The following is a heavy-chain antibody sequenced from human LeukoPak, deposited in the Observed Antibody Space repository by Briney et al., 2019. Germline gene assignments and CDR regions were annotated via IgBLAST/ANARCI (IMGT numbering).Heavy chain of an antibody. CDR1: GFTFSSYS. D-gene: IGHD3-10*01. Sequence: PGGSLRLSCAASGFTFSSYSMNWVRQAPGKGLEWVSSISSSSSTIYYADSVKGRFTISRDNAKNSLYLQMNSLRAEDTAVYYCARDGDSGSYYGSPFDYWGQGTLVTVSS. V-gene: IGHV3-48*01. CDR2: ISSSSSTI. J-gene: IGHJ4*02. CDR3: ARDGDSGSYYGSPFDY.